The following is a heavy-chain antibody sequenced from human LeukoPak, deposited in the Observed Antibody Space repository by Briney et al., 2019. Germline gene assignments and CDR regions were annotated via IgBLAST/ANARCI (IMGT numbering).Heavy chain of an antibody. V-gene: IGHV3-23*01. Sequence: PGGSLRLSCAASGFTFSSYAMSWVRQAPGKGLEWVSAISGSGGSTYYADSVKGRFTISRDNSKSTLYLQMNSLRAEDTAVYYCAVKWELLRPFSNWGQGTLVTVSS. CDR3: AVKWELLRPFSN. J-gene: IGHJ4*02. CDR2: ISGSGGST. CDR1: GFTFSSYA. D-gene: IGHD1-26*01.